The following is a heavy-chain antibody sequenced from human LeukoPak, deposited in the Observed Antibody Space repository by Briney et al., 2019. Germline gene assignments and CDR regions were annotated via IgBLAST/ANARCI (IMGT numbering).Heavy chain of an antibody. V-gene: IGHV4-34*01. Sequence: SETLSLTCAVYGGSFSGYHWSWIRQPPGKGLEWIGEINHSGSTNYNPSLKSRVTISVDTSKNQFSLKLSSVTAADTAVYYCARDSWFGELLFDYWGQGTLVTVSS. D-gene: IGHD3-10*01. J-gene: IGHJ4*02. CDR1: GGSFSGYH. CDR3: ARDSWFGELLFDY. CDR2: INHSGST.